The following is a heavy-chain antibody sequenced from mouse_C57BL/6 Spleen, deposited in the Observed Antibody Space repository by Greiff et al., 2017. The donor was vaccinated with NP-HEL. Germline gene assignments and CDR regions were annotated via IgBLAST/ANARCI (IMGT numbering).Heavy chain of an antibody. D-gene: IGHD1-1*01. CDR1: GYTFTDYY. Sequence: EVQLQQSGPELVKPGASVKISCKASGYTFTDYYMNWVKQSHGKSLEWIGDINPNNGGTSYNQKFKGKATLTVDKSSSTAYMELRSLTSEDSAVYYCSYYAGFFDYWGQGTTLTVSS. J-gene: IGHJ2*01. CDR3: SYYAGFFDY. V-gene: IGHV1-26*01. CDR2: INPNNGGT.